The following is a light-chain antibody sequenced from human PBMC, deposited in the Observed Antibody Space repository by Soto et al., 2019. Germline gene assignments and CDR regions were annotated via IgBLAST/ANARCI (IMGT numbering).Light chain of an antibody. CDR1: QSVSSSR. Sequence: EIVLTQSPGTLSLSPGERATLSCRASQSVSSSRLAWYQQSPGQAPRLLIYGASSRAAGIPDRSSGSASGTDFTPTISGVEPEYFAVYYCQQYGSSLFTFGPGTKVDIK. V-gene: IGKV3-20*01. J-gene: IGKJ3*01. CDR3: QQYGSSLFT. CDR2: GAS.